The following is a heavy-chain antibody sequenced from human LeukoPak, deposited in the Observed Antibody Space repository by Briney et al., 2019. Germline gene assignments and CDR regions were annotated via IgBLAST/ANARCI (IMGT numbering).Heavy chain of an antibody. Sequence: PSETLSLTCTVSGGSISSYYWSWIRQPPGKGLEWIGYIYYSGSTDYNPSLKSLVTISVDTSKNQFSLKLSSVTAADTAVYYCARLDYYSIYYYYGMDVWGQGTTVTVSS. CDR1: GGSISSYY. J-gene: IGHJ6*02. CDR3: ARLDYYSIYYYYGMDV. D-gene: IGHD3-10*01. CDR2: IYYSGST. V-gene: IGHV4-59*08.